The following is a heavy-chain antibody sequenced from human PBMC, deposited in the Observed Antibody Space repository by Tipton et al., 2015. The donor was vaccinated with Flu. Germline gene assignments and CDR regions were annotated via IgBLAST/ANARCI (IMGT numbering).Heavy chain of an antibody. J-gene: IGHJ6*02. Sequence: TLSLTCAVSGDSISTAYYWGWIRQPPGKGLEWIGSFYHNGGIYYTPSLKSRVTISVDTSKNQFSLKLNSVTAADTAVYYCASGRTQNLDFTYYAMDVWGRGTMVTVSS. D-gene: IGHD1-14*01. CDR3: ASGRTQNLDFTYYAMDV. V-gene: IGHV4-38-2*01. CDR2: FYHNGGI. CDR1: GDSISTAYY.